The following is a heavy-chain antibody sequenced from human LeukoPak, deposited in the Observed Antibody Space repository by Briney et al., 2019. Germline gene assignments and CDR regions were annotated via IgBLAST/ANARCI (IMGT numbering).Heavy chain of an antibody. CDR3: ARDEYIHGDLTNFDS. D-gene: IGHD4-17*01. CDR2: ISSSGSMI. Sequence: GGSLRLSCAASGFTFSDYYMSWIRQAPGKGPEWVSYISSSGSMISDADSVKGRFTISRDNAKKSLYLQMNSLRAEDTAVYYCARDEYIHGDLTNFDSWGQGTLVIVSS. V-gene: IGHV3-11*04. CDR1: GFTFSDYY. J-gene: IGHJ4*02.